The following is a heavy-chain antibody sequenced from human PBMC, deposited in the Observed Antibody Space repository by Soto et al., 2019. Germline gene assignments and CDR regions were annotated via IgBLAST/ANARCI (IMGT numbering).Heavy chain of an antibody. Sequence: QVQLQQWGAGLLKPSETLSLTCAVYGGSFSGYYWSWIRQPPGKGLEWTGEINHSGNTNYNPSLKSRATIIVDTSKHQPFLNLSSVTAADTAMYYCARRHVRGRTIPGAAEFWGQGTLVTVSP. CDR3: ARRHVRGRTIPGAAEF. CDR1: GGSFSGYY. CDR2: INHSGNT. J-gene: IGHJ4*02. V-gene: IGHV4-34*01. D-gene: IGHD6-13*01.